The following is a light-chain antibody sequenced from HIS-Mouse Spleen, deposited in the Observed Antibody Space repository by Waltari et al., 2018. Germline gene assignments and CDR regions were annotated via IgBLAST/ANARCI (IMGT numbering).Light chain of an antibody. Sequence: QSALTQPASVSGSPGQSIPISCPGTSSDVGRYNLVSWYQQHPGKAPKLMIYEGSKRPSGVSNRFSGSKSGNTASLTISGLQAEDEADYYCCSYAGSSTLVFGGGTKLTVL. V-gene: IGLV2-23*01. J-gene: IGLJ3*02. CDR3: CSYAGSSTLV. CDR1: SSDVGRYNL. CDR2: EGS.